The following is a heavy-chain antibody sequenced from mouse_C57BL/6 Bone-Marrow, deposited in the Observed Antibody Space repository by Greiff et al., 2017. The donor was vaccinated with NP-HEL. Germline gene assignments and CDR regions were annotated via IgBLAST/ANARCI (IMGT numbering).Heavy chain of an antibody. CDR3: GRDPVYDGYYKGAFDD. Sequence: EVMLMESGGGLVQPGGSLKLSCAASGFTFSSYAMSWVRQTPEKRLEWVATISDGGSYTYYPDSLKGRFTISRDNAKNILYLQMSHLKSEDTAMYCCGRDPVYDGYYKGAFDDWGKGATLTAS. V-gene: IGHV5-4*01. CDR1: GFTFSSYA. D-gene: IGHD2-3*01. CDR2: ISDGGSYT. J-gene: IGHJ2*01.